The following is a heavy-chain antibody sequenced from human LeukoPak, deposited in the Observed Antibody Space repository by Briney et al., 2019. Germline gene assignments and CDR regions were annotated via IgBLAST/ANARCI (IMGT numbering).Heavy chain of an antibody. Sequence: PSETLSLTCTVSGGSISSYYWSWNRQPPGKGLEWIGYIYYSGSTNYNPSLKSRVTISVDTSKNQFSLKLSSVTAADTAVYYCARVLGYGYYFDYWGQGTLVTVSS. V-gene: IGHV4-59*01. CDR3: ARVLGYGYYFDY. D-gene: IGHD5-18*01. J-gene: IGHJ4*02. CDR2: IYYSGST. CDR1: GGSISSYY.